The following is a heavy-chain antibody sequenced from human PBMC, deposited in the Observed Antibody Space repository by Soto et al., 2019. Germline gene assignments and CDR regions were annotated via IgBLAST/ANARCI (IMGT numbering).Heavy chain of an antibody. D-gene: IGHD3-16*02. CDR3: ARSDYVWGSYRSIDY. V-gene: IGHV1-3*01. Sequence: ASVKVSCKASGYTFTSYAMHWVRQAPGQGLEWMGWINAGNGNTKYSQKFQGRVTITRDTSASTAYMELSSLRSEGTAVYCCARSDYVWGSYRSIDYWGQGTLVTVSS. CDR2: INAGNGNT. J-gene: IGHJ4*02. CDR1: GYTFTSYA.